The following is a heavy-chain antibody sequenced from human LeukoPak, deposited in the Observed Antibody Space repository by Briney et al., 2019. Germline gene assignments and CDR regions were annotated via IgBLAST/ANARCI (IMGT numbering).Heavy chain of an antibody. CDR1: GFTFSSNS. CDR2: ISSTSSHI. D-gene: IGHD3-16*01. CDR3: ARGGGPFDP. Sequence: KPWGSLRLSCAASGFTFSSNSMNWVRQAPGKGLEWVSFISSTSSHIYYADSVKGRFTISRDNAKNSLYLQMNSLRAEDTAVYYCARGGGPFDPWGQGTLVTVSS. V-gene: IGHV3-21*01. J-gene: IGHJ5*02.